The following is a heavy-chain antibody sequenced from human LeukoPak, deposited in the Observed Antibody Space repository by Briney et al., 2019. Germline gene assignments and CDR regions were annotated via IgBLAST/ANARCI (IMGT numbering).Heavy chain of an antibody. J-gene: IGHJ4*02. D-gene: IGHD1-1*01. Sequence: SQTLSLTCTVSGGSINSGSYYWSWIRQPAGKGLEWIGRIYTSGSTNYNPSLKSRVTISVDTSKNQFSLKLSSVTAADTAVYYCARAYRGSLDYWGQGTLVTVSS. CDR2: IYTSGST. CDR1: GGSINSGSYY. V-gene: IGHV4-61*02. CDR3: ARAYRGSLDY.